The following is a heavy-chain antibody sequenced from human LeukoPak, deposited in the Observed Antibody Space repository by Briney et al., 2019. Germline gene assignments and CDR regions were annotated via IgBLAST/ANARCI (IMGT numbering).Heavy chain of an antibody. V-gene: IGHV1-18*01. CDR1: GYTFTSYG. CDR3: ARLIWIQLWRREDY. J-gene: IGHJ4*02. D-gene: IGHD5-18*01. Sequence: GASVKVSCKASGYTFTSYGISWVRQAPRQALEWMGWISAYNGNTNYAQKLQGRVTMTTDTSTSTAYMELRSLRSDDTAVYYCARLIWIQLWRREDYWGQGTLVTVSS. CDR2: ISAYNGNT.